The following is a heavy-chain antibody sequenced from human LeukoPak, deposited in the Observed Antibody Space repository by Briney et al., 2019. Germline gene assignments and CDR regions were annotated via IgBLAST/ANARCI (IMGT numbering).Heavy chain of an antibody. V-gene: IGHV1-18*01. Sequence: ASVKVSCKASGYTFTSYGISWVRQAPGQGLEWMGWISAYNGNTNYAQKLQGRVTMTTDTSTSTAYMELRSLRSDDTAVYYCARGPRYYYYYYYMDVWGKGTTVTVSS. J-gene: IGHJ6*03. CDR1: GYTFTSYG. CDR3: ARGPRYYYYYYYMDV. CDR2: ISAYNGNT.